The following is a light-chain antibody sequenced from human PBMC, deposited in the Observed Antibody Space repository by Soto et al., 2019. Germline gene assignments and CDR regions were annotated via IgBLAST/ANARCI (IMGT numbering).Light chain of an antibody. J-gene: IGKJ1*01. CDR3: QQYVSSVT. Sequence: EIVLTQSPGSLSLSPGERATLSCRASQGVDSSFFAWYQKKPGQAPRLLIYGASKRATGIPDRFSGSGSGTDFTLTISRLEPEDFAVYYCQQYVSSVTFGQGTKVEIK. CDR2: GAS. V-gene: IGKV3-20*01. CDR1: QGVDSSF.